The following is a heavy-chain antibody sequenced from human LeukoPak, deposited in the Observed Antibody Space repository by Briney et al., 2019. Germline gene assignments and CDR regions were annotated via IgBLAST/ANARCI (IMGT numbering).Heavy chain of an antibody. V-gene: IGHV4-61*01. Sequence: SETLSLTCTVSGGSVSSDSYSWSWIRQPPGKGLEWIGYIYYSGSTNYNPSLKCRVTISVDKSKNQFSLKLSSVTAADTAVYYCARDHGYSYGLYYYYGMDVWGQGTTVTVSS. CDR1: GGSVSSDSYS. J-gene: IGHJ6*02. CDR3: ARDHGYSYGLYYYYGMDV. D-gene: IGHD5-18*01. CDR2: IYYSGST.